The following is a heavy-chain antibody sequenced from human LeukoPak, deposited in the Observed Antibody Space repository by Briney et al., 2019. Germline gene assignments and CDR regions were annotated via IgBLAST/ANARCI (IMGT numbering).Heavy chain of an antibody. CDR2: IKQDGSEK. CDR3: ARGPPFDY. V-gene: IGHV3-7*01. J-gene: IGHJ4*02. Sequence: GGSLRLSCAGSGFMLSSYWMSWVRQAPGKGLEWVANIKQDGSEKYYVDSVKGRFTISRDNAKNSLYLQMNRLRAEDTAVYYCARGPPFDYWGQGTLVTVSS. CDR1: GFMLSSYW.